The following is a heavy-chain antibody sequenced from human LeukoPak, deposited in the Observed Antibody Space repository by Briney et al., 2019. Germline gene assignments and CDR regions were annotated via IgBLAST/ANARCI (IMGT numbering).Heavy chain of an antibody. J-gene: IGHJ6*03. CDR3: ARDGSYSNYYYYYYMDV. CDR2: ISYDGSNK. V-gene: IGHV3-30-3*01. CDR1: GFTFSSYA. Sequence: PGRSLRLSCAASGFTFSSYAMHWVRQAPGKGLEWVAVISYDGSNKYYADSVKGRFTISRDNSKNTLYLQMNSLRAGDTAVYYCARDGSYSNYYYYYYMDVWGKGTTVTVSS. D-gene: IGHD4-11*01.